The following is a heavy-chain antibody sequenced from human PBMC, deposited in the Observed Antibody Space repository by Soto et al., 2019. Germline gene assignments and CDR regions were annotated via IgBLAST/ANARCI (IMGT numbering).Heavy chain of an antibody. CDR1: GGSISSYY. Sequence: SETLSLTCTVSGGSISSYYWSWIRQPPGKGLEWFGYIYYSGSTNYNPSLKSRVTISVDTSKNQFSLKLSSVTAADTAVYYCARVVIGVYQLLPHYYYYYMDVWGKGTTVTVSS. CDR3: ARVVIGVYQLLPHYYYYYMDV. J-gene: IGHJ6*03. CDR2: IYYSGST. V-gene: IGHV4-59*01. D-gene: IGHD2-2*01.